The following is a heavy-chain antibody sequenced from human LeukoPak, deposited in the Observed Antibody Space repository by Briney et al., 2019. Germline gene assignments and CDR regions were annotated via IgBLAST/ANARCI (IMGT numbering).Heavy chain of an antibody. J-gene: IGHJ4*02. CDR3: ARDHYSRNDY. V-gene: IGHV3-48*02. CDR1: GFTFSSYD. Sequence: GGSLRLSCAASGFTFSSYDIHWVRQAPGKGLEWVSYISSSSTTIYYADSVKGRFTISRDNAKNSLYLEMNSLRDEDTAVYYCARDHYSRNDYWGQGTLVTVSS. CDR2: ISSSSTTI. D-gene: IGHD6-13*01.